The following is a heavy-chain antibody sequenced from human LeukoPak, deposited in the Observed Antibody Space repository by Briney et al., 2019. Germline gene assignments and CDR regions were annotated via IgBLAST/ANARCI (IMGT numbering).Heavy chain of an antibody. Sequence: SETLSLTCTVSGGSISSYYLSWIRQPAGKGLEWIGRIYTSGSTNYNPSLKSRVTMSVDTSKNQFSLKLSSVTAADTAVYYCARDKQLEHYYYYYMDVWGKGTTVTVSS. CDR2: IYTSGST. J-gene: IGHJ6*03. D-gene: IGHD6-6*01. CDR3: ARDKQLEHYYYYYMDV. V-gene: IGHV4-4*07. CDR1: GGSISSYY.